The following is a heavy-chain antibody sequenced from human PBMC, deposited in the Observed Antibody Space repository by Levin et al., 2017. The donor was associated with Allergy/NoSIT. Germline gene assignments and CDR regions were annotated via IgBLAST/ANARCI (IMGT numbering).Heavy chain of an antibody. J-gene: IGHJ4*02. D-gene: IGHD3-10*01. CDR2: INWNGGST. CDR1: GFPFDDYG. V-gene: IGHV3-20*01. Sequence: LSLTCAASGFPFDDYGMSWVRPAPGKGLEWVSGINWNGGSTGYADSVKGRFTISRDNAKNSLYLQMNSLRAEDTALYHCARDSAPDYWGQGTLVTVSS. CDR3: ARDSAPDY.